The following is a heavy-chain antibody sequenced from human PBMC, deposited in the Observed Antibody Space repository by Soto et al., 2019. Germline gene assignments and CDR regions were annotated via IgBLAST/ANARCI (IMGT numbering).Heavy chain of an antibody. CDR3: ARSAAAGSNYYGMDV. CDR2: ISSSSSYI. V-gene: IGHV3-21*01. CDR1: GFTFSSYS. Sequence: GGSLRLSCAASGFTFSSYSMNWVRQAPGKGLEWVSSISSSSSYIYYADSVEGRFTISRDNAKNSLYLQMNSLRAEDTAVYYCARSAAAGSNYYGMDVWGQGTTVTVSS. D-gene: IGHD6-13*01. J-gene: IGHJ6*02.